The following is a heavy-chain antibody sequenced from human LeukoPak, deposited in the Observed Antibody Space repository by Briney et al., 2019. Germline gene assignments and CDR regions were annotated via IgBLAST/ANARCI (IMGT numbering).Heavy chain of an antibody. Sequence: SETLSLTCAVYGGSFSGYYWSWIRQPPGKGLEWIGYIYYSGSTNYNPSLKSRVTISVDTSKNQFSLKLSSVTAADTAVYYCARGPYYDFWSGLPNWFDPWGQGTLVTVSS. V-gene: IGHV4-59*01. CDR2: IYYSGST. D-gene: IGHD3-3*01. CDR1: GGSFSGYY. J-gene: IGHJ5*02. CDR3: ARGPYYDFWSGLPNWFDP.